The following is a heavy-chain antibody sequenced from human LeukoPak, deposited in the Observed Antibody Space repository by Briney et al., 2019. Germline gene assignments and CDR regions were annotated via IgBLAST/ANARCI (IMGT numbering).Heavy chain of an antibody. CDR3: VAGCSGGSCYPGY. Sequence: PGGSLRLSCAASGFTFSSYWMHWVRQAPGKGLVWVSHINSDGSSTNYADSVKGRFTISRDNAKKTLYLQMNSLRAEDTAVYYCVAGCSGGSCYPGYWGQGTLATVSS. CDR2: INSDGSST. D-gene: IGHD2-15*01. CDR1: GFTFSSYW. J-gene: IGHJ4*02. V-gene: IGHV3-74*01.